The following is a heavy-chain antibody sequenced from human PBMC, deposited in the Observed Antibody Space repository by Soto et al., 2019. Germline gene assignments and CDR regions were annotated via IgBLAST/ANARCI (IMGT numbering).Heavy chain of an antibody. J-gene: IGHJ4*02. D-gene: IGHD3-3*01. Sequence: SVKVSCKASGGTFSSYTISWVRQAPGQGLEWMGRIIPILGIANYAQKFQGRVTITADKSTSTAYVELSSLRSEDTAVYYCARELPPTYYDFWGSLWGQGTLVTVSS. CDR2: IIPILGIA. CDR1: GGTFSSYT. CDR3: ARELPPTYYDFWGSL. V-gene: IGHV1-69*04.